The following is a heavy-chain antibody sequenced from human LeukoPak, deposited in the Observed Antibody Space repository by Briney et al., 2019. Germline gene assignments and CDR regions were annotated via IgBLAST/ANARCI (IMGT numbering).Heavy chain of an antibody. D-gene: IGHD2-8*01. CDR1: GFTFRSYT. Sequence: GGSLRLSCAASGFTFRSYTMNWVRQAPGKGLEWVSSISSGSNYIDYADSVRGRFTISRDNAKNSLYLQMNSLRAEDTAVYYCARVTCTDGFCHRGGSDHWGQGILVTVSS. V-gene: IGHV3-21*01. J-gene: IGHJ4*02. CDR3: ARVTCTDGFCHRGGSDH. CDR2: ISSGSNYI.